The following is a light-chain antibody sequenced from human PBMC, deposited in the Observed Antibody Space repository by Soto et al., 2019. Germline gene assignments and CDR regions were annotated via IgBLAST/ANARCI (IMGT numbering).Light chain of an antibody. CDR1: QSISSW. V-gene: IGKV1-5*01. CDR2: DAS. J-gene: IGKJ1*01. CDR3: QLYNSYSEA. Sequence: IEMTRSPNTGCASVGERVTITCRASQSISSWLAWYQQKPGKAPKLLIYDASSLESGVPSRFSGSGSGTDFALTITSLQPEYFATFYCQLYNSYSEACGQGTKVDIK.